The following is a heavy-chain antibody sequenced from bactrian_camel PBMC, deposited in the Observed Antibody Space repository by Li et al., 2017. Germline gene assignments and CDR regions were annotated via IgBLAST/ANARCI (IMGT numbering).Heavy chain of an antibody. CDR1: EDISTFF. V-gene: IGHV3S57*01. J-gene: IGHJ4*01. CDR3: AAVDTKTALQALGLMTSSTYRGIYNY. CDR2: MHSVGSE. Sequence: LELSCVASEDISTFFVGWFRQVPGKEREAIAIMHSVGSETYADSVKGRFTISFDNAKNTLYLQMNDLKPEDTAAYTCAAVDTKTALQALGLMTSSTYRGIYNYWGHGTQVTVS. D-gene: IGHD3*01.